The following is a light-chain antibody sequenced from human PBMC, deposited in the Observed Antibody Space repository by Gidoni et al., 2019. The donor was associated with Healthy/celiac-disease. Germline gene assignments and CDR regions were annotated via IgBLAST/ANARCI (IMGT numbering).Light chain of an antibody. CDR1: QSVSSN. Sequence: EIVMTQSTATLSVSTGERATLSCRASQSVSSNLAGYQQKPGQAPRLLIYGASTRATGIPARFSGSGSGTEFTLTISSLQSEDFAVYYCQQYNNWTRTFGQGTKVEIK. CDR3: QQYNNWTRT. J-gene: IGKJ1*01. V-gene: IGKV3-15*01. CDR2: GAS.